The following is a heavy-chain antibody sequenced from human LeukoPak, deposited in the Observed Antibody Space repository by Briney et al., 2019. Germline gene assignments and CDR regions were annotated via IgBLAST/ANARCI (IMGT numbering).Heavy chain of an antibody. CDR1: GYTFTSYG. CDR3: ARSPRPTRVNWFDP. Sequence: ASVKVSCKASGYTFTSYGISWVRQAPGQGLEWMGWISAYNGNTNYAQKLQGRVTMTTDTSTSTAYMELRSLRPDDTAVYYCARSPRPTRVNWFDPWGQGTLVTVSS. V-gene: IGHV1-18*01. J-gene: IGHJ5*02. CDR2: ISAYNGNT.